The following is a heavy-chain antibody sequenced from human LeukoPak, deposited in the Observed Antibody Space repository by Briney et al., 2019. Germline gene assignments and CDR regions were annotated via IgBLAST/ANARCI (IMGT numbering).Heavy chain of an antibody. Sequence: SVKVSCKASGGTFSSYAISWVRQAPGQGLEWMGGIIPIFGTANYAQKFQGRVTITADESTSTAYMELSSLRSEDTAVYYCARIEDGYSPLLDYWGQGTLVTVSS. CDR2: IIPIFGTA. CDR1: GGTFSSYA. V-gene: IGHV1-69*13. D-gene: IGHD5-24*01. CDR3: ARIEDGYSPLLDY. J-gene: IGHJ4*02.